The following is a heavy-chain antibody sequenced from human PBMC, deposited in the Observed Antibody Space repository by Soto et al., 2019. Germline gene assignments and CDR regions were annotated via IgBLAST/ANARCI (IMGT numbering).Heavy chain of an antibody. CDR2: VSTSGRST. CDR3: VKQAHGLDGVAFDY. V-gene: IGHV3-64D*06. Sequence: LRLSCSASGFIFSESTIYWVRQVPGKGLEAISAVSTSGRSTYYADSVKDRFTISRDNSKNTLFLQMGSLRPEDTASYYCVKQAHGLDGVAFDYWGQGTQVTVSS. J-gene: IGHJ4*02. D-gene: IGHD2-15*01. CDR1: GFIFSEST.